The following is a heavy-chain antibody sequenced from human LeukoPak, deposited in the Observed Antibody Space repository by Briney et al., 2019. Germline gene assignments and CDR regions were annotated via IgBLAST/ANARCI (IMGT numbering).Heavy chain of an antibody. J-gene: IGHJ4*02. Sequence: TSETLSLTCAVYGGSFSGYYWSWIRQPPGKGLEWIGEINHSGSTNYNPSLKSRVTISVDTSKNQFSLKLSSVTAADTAVYYCARPIYGSGSYYNLGWDYWGQGTLVTVSS. CDR2: INHSGST. V-gene: IGHV4-34*01. CDR1: GGSFSGYY. CDR3: ARPIYGSGSYYNLGWDY. D-gene: IGHD3-10*01.